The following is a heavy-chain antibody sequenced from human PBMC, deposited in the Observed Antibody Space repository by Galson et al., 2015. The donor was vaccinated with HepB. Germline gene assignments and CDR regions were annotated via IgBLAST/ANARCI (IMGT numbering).Heavy chain of an antibody. J-gene: IGHJ4*02. D-gene: IGHD6-19*01. CDR2: ISWNSGSI. Sequence: SLRLSCAASGFTFDDYAMHWVRQAPGKGLEWVSGISWNSGSIAYADSVKGRFTISRDNAKNSLYLQMNSLRAEDTALYYCAKDKVIAVTGGLDYWGQGTLVAVSS. CDR1: GFTFDDYA. V-gene: IGHV3-9*01. CDR3: AKDKVIAVTGGLDY.